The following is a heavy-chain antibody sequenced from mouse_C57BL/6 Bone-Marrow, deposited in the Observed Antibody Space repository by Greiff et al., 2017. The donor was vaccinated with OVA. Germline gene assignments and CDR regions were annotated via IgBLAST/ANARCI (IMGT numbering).Heavy chain of an antibody. CDR1: GYTFTSYW. CDR2: IDPSDSYT. J-gene: IGHJ1*03. CDR3: ARSYYYGSSYVTSNWYFDV. V-gene: IGHV1-59*01. D-gene: IGHD1-1*01. Sequence: VQLQQPGAELVRPGTSVKLSCKASGYTFTSYWMHWVKQRPGQGLEWIGVIDPSDSYTNYNQKFKGKATLTVDTSSSTAYMQLSSLTSEDSAVYYCARSYYYGSSYVTSNWYFDVWGTGTTVTVSS.